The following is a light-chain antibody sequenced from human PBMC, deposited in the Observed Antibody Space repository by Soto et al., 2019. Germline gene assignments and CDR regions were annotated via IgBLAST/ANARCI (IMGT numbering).Light chain of an antibody. CDR3: TSYAGGNILV. V-gene: IGLV2-8*01. Sequence: QSALTQPPSASGSPGQSVTISCTGTSSDVGAHNYVSWYQQYPGKAPKLMIYEVTKRPSGVPARFSGSKSGKTASLTVYGLQPADEADYYCTSYAGGNILVFGGGTQVTVL. CDR1: SSDVGAHNY. CDR2: EVT. J-gene: IGLJ3*02.